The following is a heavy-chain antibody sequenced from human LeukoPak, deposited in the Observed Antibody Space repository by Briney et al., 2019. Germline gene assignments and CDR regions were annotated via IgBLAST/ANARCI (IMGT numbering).Heavy chain of an antibody. Sequence: ASVKVSCKASGYIFISYAMHWVRQAPGQRLEWMGSINAGTGNTKYSQEFQGRVTITRDTSASTAYMELSSLRSEDMAVYYCARDGGLVVAGIDYWGQGTLVTVSS. J-gene: IGHJ4*02. CDR2: INAGTGNT. V-gene: IGHV1-3*03. D-gene: IGHD6-19*01. CDR3: ARDGGLVVAGIDY. CDR1: GYIFISYA.